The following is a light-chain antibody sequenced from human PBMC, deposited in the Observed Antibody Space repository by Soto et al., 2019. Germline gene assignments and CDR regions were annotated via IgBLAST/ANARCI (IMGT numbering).Light chain of an antibody. CDR3: SSYAGSNYPYV. CDR2: DVS. J-gene: IGLJ1*01. CDR1: SSDVGYYNY. V-gene: IGLV2-8*01. Sequence: LTQPPSASGSPGQSVTIACTGTSSDVGYYNYVSWYQQPPGKAPKLLIYDVSKRPSGVPDRFSGSKSGNTASLTVSGLQAEDEGDYYCSSYAGSNYPYVFGTGTKVT.